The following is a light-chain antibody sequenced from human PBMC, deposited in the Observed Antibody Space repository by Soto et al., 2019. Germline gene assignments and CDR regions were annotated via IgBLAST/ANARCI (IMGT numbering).Light chain of an antibody. Sequence: DLQMTQSPSSLSASVGDRVTITCRASQGIKNYLAWYQQKPGQVPKLLIHAASNLQAGVPSRFSGSGSGTDFTLTISGLQTEDVATYYCQKHDGVPFTFGPGTKVDLK. J-gene: IGKJ3*01. V-gene: IGKV1-27*01. CDR1: QGIKNY. CDR2: AAS. CDR3: QKHDGVPFT.